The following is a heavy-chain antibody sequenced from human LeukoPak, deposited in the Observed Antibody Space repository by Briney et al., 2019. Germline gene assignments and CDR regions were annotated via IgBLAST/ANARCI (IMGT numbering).Heavy chain of an antibody. CDR2: ISSSSSYI. V-gene: IGHV3-21*01. Sequence: GGSLRLSCAASGFTFSSYSMNWARQAPGKGLEWVSSISSSSSYIYYADSVKGRFTISRDNAKNSLYLQMNSLRAEDTAVYYCARVIPYSSSSPVDYWGQGTLVTVSS. CDR1: GFTFSSYS. CDR3: ARVIPYSSSSPVDY. D-gene: IGHD6-6*01. J-gene: IGHJ4*02.